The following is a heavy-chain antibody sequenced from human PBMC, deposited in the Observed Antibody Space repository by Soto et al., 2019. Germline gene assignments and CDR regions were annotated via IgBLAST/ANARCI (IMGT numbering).Heavy chain of an antibody. CDR1: GFTFGDYA. Sequence: EVRLLESGGGLVQPGGSLRLSCAASGFTFGDYAMSWVRQAPGKGLEWVSTVSARGPSTYYADSVKGRFTISRDNSRSTLYLQTNSLSADDTALYYWAQEHRDCYWCGEHWGQGTLFTVFS. CDR2: VSARGPST. D-gene: IGHD2-21*02. V-gene: IGHV3-23*01. J-gene: IGHJ4*02. CDR3: AQEHRDCYWCGEH.